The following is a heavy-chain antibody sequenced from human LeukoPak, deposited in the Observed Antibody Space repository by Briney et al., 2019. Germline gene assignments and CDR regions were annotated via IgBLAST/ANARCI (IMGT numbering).Heavy chain of an antibody. CDR2: MNPKSGDA. CDR3: ARAHYSSSWYYFDY. V-gene: IGHV1-8*03. J-gene: IGHJ4*02. CDR1: GYTFTTYD. Sequence: ASVKVSCKASGYTFTTYDINWVRQAAGQGFEWMGWMNPKSGDAGYADKFQGRVAITRDTSINTAYLELSALTSDDTAVYYCARAHYSSSWYYFDYWGQGTLVTVSS. D-gene: IGHD6-13*01.